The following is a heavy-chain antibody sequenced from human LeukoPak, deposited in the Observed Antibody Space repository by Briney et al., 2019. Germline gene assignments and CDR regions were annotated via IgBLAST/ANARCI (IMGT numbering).Heavy chain of an antibody. Sequence: GGSLRLSCTASGFTFGDYAMSWFRQAPGKGLEWVGRIKSKTDGGTTDYAAPVKGRFTISRDDSKNTLYLQMNSLKTEDTAVYYCTTAQGWFDPWGQGTLVTVSS. CDR1: GFTFGDYA. J-gene: IGHJ5*02. CDR3: TTAQGWFDP. V-gene: IGHV3-15*01. CDR2: IKSKTDGGTT.